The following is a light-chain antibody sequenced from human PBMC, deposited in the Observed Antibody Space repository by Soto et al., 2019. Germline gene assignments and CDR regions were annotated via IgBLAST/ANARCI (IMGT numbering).Light chain of an antibody. CDR3: SSYAGSNNVL. J-gene: IGLJ2*01. Sequence: QSVLTQPPSASGSPGQSVTISCTGTSSDVGAYNFISWYQQHPGKAPKLIIYEVNKRPSGVPDRFSGSKSGKTASLTVSGLQADDEATYHCSSYAGSNNVLFGGGTKLTVL. CDR2: EVN. V-gene: IGLV2-8*01. CDR1: SSDVGAYNF.